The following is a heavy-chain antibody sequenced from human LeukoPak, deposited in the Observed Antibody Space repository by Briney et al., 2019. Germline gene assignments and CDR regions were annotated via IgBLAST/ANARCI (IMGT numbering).Heavy chain of an antibody. Sequence: ASVQVSCQASGYTFTGYYIHWARQAPGQGLEWMGWINPNNGGTNYAQKFQGRVTMTSDTSVSTAHMELSKLRSDDTAVYYCAGGVSWSHYDCWGQGTLATVSS. CDR2: INPNNGGT. D-gene: IGHD1-1*01. CDR1: GYTFTGYY. J-gene: IGHJ4*02. CDR3: AGGVSWSHYDC. V-gene: IGHV1-2*02.